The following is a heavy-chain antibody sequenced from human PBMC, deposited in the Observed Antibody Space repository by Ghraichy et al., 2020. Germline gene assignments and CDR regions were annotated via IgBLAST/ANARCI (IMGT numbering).Heavy chain of an antibody. J-gene: IGHJ4*02. V-gene: IGHV3-11*06. Sequence: GGSLRLSCTASGFTFSDYYMSWVRQAPGKGLEWLAYIRGGSGHTNYADSVKGRFIITRDNRRNLLFLQMNSLRSDDTAVYFCARDGASTVVPQRHWGQGTLVTVSA. CDR2: IRGGSGHT. D-gene: IGHD4-23*01. CDR1: GFTFSDYY. CDR3: ARDGASTVVPQRH.